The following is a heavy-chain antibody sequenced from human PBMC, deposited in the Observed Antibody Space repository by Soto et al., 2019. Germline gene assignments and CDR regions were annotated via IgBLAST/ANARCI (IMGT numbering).Heavy chain of an antibody. CDR3: ARLGVWGSYRPQDFDH. CDR1: GASIVSSNLY. D-gene: IGHD3-16*02. Sequence: QLQLQESGPGLVKPSETLSLTCTVSGASIVSSNLYWGWVRQPPGKGPEWIGSIYESGSTYFNPSLQSRVTMSVDTSKNQFSLQLTSVTAADTAMYYCARLGVWGSYRPQDFDHWGQGTLVTVSS. CDR2: IYESGST. V-gene: IGHV4-39*01. J-gene: IGHJ4*02.